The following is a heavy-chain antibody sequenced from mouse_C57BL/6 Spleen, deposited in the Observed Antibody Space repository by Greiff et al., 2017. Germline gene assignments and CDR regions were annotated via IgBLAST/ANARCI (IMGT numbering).Heavy chain of an antibody. J-gene: IGHJ4*01. D-gene: IGHD4-1*02. V-gene: IGHV1-64*01. CDR1: GYTFTSYW. CDR3: ANWDGKGNAMDY. Sequence: VQLQQPGAELVKPGASVKLSCKASGYTFTSYWMHWVKQRPGQGLEWIGMIHPNSGSTNYNEKFKSKATLTVDKSSSTAYMQLSSLTSEDSAVYYCANWDGKGNAMDYWGQGTSVTVSS. CDR2: IHPNSGST.